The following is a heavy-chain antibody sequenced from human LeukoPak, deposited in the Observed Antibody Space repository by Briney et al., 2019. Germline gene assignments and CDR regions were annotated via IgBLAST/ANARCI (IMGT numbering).Heavy chain of an antibody. V-gene: IGHV3-7*01. CDR3: AKDAYSRGDY. J-gene: IGHJ4*02. CDR2: INQDGSVI. D-gene: IGHD2-21*01. CDR1: GLSFSSHW. Sequence: GGSLRLSCAACGLSFSSHWMSLVRQAPGKGLEWVANINQDGSVINYVGSVKGRFTISRDNAENSLYLQMNSLRGDDTALYYCAKDAYSRGDYWGQGTLVTVSS.